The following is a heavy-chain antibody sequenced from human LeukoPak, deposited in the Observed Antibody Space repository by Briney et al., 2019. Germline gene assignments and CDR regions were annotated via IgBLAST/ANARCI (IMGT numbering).Heavy chain of an antibody. CDR1: GFTFSSYS. CDR3: ARDANIVVVPAAMGWYDY. D-gene: IGHD2-2*01. V-gene: IGHV3-21*01. J-gene: IGHJ4*02. Sequence: KPGGSLRLSCAASGFTFSSYSMNWVRQAPGKGLEWVSSISSSSYIYYADSVKGRFTISRDNAKNSLYLQMNSLRAEDTAVYYCARDANIVVVPAAMGWYDYWGQGTLVTVSS. CDR2: ISSSSYI.